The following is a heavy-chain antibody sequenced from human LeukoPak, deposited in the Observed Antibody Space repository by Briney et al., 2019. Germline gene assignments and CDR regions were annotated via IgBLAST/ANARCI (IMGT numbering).Heavy chain of an antibody. V-gene: IGHV3-74*01. CDR2: INSDGSST. J-gene: IGHJ5*02. D-gene: IGHD1-26*01. CDR1: GLTFSSYW. CDR3: ARRRYSGSYVGLDP. Sequence: GGSLRLSCAASGLTFSSYWMHWVRQAPGKGLVWVSRINSDGSSTSYADSVKGRFTISRDNAKNTLYLQMNSLRAEDTAVYYCARRRYSGSYVGLDPWGQGTLVTVSS.